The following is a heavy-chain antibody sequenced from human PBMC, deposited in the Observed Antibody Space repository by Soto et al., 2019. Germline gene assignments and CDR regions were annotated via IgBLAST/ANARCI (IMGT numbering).Heavy chain of an antibody. Sequence: QVQLVQSGAEVKKPGSSVKVSCKASGGTFSSYAISWVRQAPGQGLEWMGGIIPIFGTANYAQKFQGRVTITADESTSTAYMELSSLRSEDTAVYYCARPDIVVVPAASPYYYGMDVWGQGTTVTVSS. D-gene: IGHD2-2*01. CDR1: GGTFSSYA. V-gene: IGHV1-69*01. CDR3: ARPDIVVVPAASPYYYGMDV. CDR2: IIPIFGTA. J-gene: IGHJ6*02.